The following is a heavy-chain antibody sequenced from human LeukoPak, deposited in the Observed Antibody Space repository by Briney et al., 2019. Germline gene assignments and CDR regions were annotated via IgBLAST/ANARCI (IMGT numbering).Heavy chain of an antibody. J-gene: IGHJ4*02. D-gene: IGHD2-15*01. V-gene: IGHV1-69*13. CDR2: IIPIFGTA. CDR1: GYTFTSYG. Sequence: SVKVSCKASGYTFTSYGISWVRQAPGQGLEWMGGIIPIFGTANYAQKFQGRVTITADESTSTAYMELSSLRSEDTAVYYCARDSIYEYCSGGSCLTLDYWGQGTLVTVSS. CDR3: ARDSIYEYCSGGSCLTLDY.